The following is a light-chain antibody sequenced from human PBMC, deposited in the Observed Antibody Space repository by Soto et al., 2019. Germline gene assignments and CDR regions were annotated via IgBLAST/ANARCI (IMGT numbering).Light chain of an antibody. J-gene: IGLJ2*01. CDR2: DVS. CDR3: CSYADNYVV. V-gene: IGLV2-11*01. CDR1: SSDVGGYNY. Sequence: QSALTQSRSVSGSPGQSVTISCTGTSSDVGGYNYVSWYQQHPGKAPKLMIYDVSKRPSGVPDRFSGSKSGNTASLTISGLQAEDVADYYCCSYADNYVVFGGGTKLTVL.